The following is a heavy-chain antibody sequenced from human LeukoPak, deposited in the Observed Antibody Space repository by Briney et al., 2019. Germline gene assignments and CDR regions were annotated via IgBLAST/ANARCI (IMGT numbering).Heavy chain of an antibody. Sequence: ASVKVSCKVSGYTLTELSMHWGRQAPGKGLEWMGGFDPEDGETIYAKKFQGRVTMTEDTSTDTAYMELSSLRSEDTAVYYCATADYCDSSGYIDYWGQGTLVTVSS. D-gene: IGHD3-22*01. CDR2: FDPEDGET. V-gene: IGHV1-24*01. CDR1: GYTLTELS. CDR3: ATADYCDSSGYIDY. J-gene: IGHJ4*02.